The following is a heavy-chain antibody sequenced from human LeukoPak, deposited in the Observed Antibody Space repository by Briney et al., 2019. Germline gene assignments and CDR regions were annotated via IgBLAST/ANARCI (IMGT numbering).Heavy chain of an antibody. J-gene: IGHJ4*02. CDR3: ARVSAYYYDSSGYLDY. CDR1: GYTFTSYG. D-gene: IGHD3-22*01. Sequence: ASVKVSCKASGYTFTSYGISWVRQAPGQGLEWMGWISAYNGNTNYAQKLQGRVTMTTDTSTSTAYMELRSLRSDDTAVYYCARVSAYYYDSSGYLDYWGQGTLVTVSS. V-gene: IGHV1-18*01. CDR2: ISAYNGNT.